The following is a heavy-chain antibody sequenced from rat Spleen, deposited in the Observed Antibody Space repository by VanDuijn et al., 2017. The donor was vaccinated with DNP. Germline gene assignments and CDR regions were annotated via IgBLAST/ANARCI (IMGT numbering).Heavy chain of an antibody. D-gene: IGHD1-1*01. Sequence: EVQLVESGGGLVQPGRSLKLSCAASGFTFSTYYMAWVRQAPTKGLEWVASISTGGGNTYYRDSVKGRFTISRDDAQNILYLQMDSLRSDDTATYYCARQHRWSYYFDYWGQGVMATVSS. V-gene: IGHV5-25*01. CDR1: GFTFSTYY. J-gene: IGHJ2*01. CDR2: ISTGGGNT. CDR3: ARQHRWSYYFDY.